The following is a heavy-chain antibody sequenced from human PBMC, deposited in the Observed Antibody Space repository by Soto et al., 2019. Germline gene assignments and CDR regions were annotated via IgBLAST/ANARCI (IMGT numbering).Heavy chain of an antibody. CDR3: VSQWTTVITQAYSDY. V-gene: IGHV4-39*01. Sequence: PSETLSLTCTVSGGSVTNSSYYWGWIRQSPGKGLEWIGSVYYRGRSYSKSSVKSRVTISVDTSKNQFSLNLTSVTASDTAVYFCVSQWTTVITQAYSDYWGPGALVTVSS. D-gene: IGHD4-4*01. CDR2: VYYRGRS. J-gene: IGHJ4*02. CDR1: GGSVTNSSYY.